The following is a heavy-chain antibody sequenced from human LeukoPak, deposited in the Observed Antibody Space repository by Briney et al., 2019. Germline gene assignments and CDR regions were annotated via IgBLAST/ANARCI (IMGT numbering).Heavy chain of an antibody. V-gene: IGHV4-34*01. CDR3: ARGLTTVTTFNWFDP. CDR2: INHSGST. D-gene: IGHD4-17*01. J-gene: IGHJ5*02. Sequence: SETLSLTCAVYGGPFSGYFWSWIRQPPGKGLEWIGEINHSGSTNYNPSLESRVTISVDTSKNQFSLKLSSVTAADTAVYSCARGLTTVTTFNWFDPWGQGTLVAVSS. CDR1: GGPFSGYF.